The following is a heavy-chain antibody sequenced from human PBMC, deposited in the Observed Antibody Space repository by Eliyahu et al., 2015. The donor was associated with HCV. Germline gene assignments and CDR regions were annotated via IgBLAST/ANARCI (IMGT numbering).Heavy chain of an antibody. J-gene: IGHJ5*02. V-gene: IGHV3-21*01. CDR2: ISSSSSYI. Sequence: EVQLVESGGGLVKPGGSLRLSCAASGFTFSSYSMNWVRQAPGKGLEWVSSISSSSSYIYYADSVKGRFTISRDNAKNSLYLQMNSLRAEDTAVYYCARAGTYYDYVWGSYRFNWFDPWGQGTLVTVSS. CDR3: ARAGTYYDYVWGSYRFNWFDP. D-gene: IGHD3-16*02. CDR1: GFTFSSYS.